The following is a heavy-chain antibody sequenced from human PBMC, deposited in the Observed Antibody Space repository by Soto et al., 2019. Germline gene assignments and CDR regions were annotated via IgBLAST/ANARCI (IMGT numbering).Heavy chain of an antibody. CDR1: GYTFTSYG. CDR2: ISAYNGNT. D-gene: IGHD6-13*01. J-gene: IGHJ5*02. Sequence: RASVKVSCKASGYTFTSYGISWVRQAPGQGLEWMGWISAYNGNTNYAQKLQGRVTMTADTSTSTAYMELRSLRSDDTAVYYCARDTRLEAAAGPSWFDPWGQGTLVTVSS. CDR3: ARDTRLEAAAGPSWFDP. V-gene: IGHV1-18*04.